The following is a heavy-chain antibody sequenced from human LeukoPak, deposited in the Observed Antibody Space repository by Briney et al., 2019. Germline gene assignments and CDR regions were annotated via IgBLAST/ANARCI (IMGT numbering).Heavy chain of an antibody. J-gene: IGHJ5*02. CDR1: GGSCSGYY. CDR2: INHSGST. D-gene: IGHD3-9*01. CDR3: ARGIRYPRWFDP. V-gene: IGHV4-34*01. Sequence: SETLSLTCAVYGGSCSGYYWSWIRQPPGKGLEWIGEINHSGSTNYNPSLKSRVTISVDTSKNQFSLKLSSVTAADTAVYYCARGIRYPRWFDPWGQGTLVTVSS.